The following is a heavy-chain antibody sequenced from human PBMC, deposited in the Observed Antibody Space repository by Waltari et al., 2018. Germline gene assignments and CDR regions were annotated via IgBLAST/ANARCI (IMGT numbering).Heavy chain of an antibody. J-gene: IGHJ2*01. D-gene: IGHD2-21*02. CDR3: ARGPPVRHIVVVTASSYWYFDL. CDR1: GFTFRTSG. V-gene: IGHV3-33*01. Sequence: QVQLVESGGGVVQPGRSLRLSCAASGFTFRTSGMHWVRQAPGTGLEWVAVIWYDGSNKYYADSVKGRFTISRDNSKNTLYLQMNSLRAEDTAVYYCARGPPVRHIVVVTASSYWYFDLWGRGTLVTVSS. CDR2: IWYDGSNK.